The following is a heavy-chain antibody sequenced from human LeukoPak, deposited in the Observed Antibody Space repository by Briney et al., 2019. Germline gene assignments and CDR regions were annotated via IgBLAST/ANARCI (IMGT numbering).Heavy chain of an antibody. Sequence: PGGSLRLSCAASGFTFSSYAMSWVRQAPGKGLEWVSAIRGSGGSTYYADSVKGRFTISRDNSKNTLYLQMNSLRAEDTAVYYCAKAADYYDSSGYYPSGTIFDYWGQGTLVTVSS. CDR2: IRGSGGST. CDR1: GFTFSSYA. J-gene: IGHJ4*02. D-gene: IGHD3-22*01. CDR3: AKAADYYDSSGYYPSGTIFDY. V-gene: IGHV3-23*01.